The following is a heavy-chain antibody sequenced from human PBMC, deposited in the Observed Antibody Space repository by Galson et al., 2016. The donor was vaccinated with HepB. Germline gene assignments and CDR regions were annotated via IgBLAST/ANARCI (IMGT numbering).Heavy chain of an antibody. Sequence: SLRLSCAASGFSFSAYWMSWVRQSPGKGLDWVSCISRGGTYTSNADSVKGRFTVSRDNAKNSLYLQMNNLRAEDTALYYCASERLDSSGYSYPDAFEIWDWGQWSPSLQ. D-gene: IGHD3-22*01. CDR1: GFSFSAYW. CDR3: ASERLDSSGYSYPDAFEI. J-gene: IGHJ3*02. V-gene: IGHV3-21*01. CDR2: ISRGGTYT.